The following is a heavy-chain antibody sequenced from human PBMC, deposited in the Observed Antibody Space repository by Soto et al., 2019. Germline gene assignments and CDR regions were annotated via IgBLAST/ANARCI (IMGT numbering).Heavy chain of an antibody. J-gene: IGHJ4*02. CDR3: AKAYSGWSPWDY. D-gene: IGHD6-19*01. CDR2: LSGGGGNT. V-gene: IGHV3-23*01. Sequence: EVQLLESGGGLVQPGGSLRLSCAASGLTFSSYAMSWVRQAPGKGLEWVSGLSGGGGNTYYADSVKGRFTISSDSTKKTLYLQMNSLRDEDTALYYCAKAYSGWSPWDYWGQGTLVTVSS. CDR1: GLTFSSYA.